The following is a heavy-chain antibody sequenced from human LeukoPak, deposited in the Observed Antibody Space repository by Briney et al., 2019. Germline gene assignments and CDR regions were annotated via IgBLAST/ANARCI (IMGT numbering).Heavy chain of an antibody. V-gene: IGHV1-18*01. J-gene: IGHJ4*02. CDR3: AREGLGELTLDY. Sequence: GASVKVSCKASGYTFTSYGISWVRQAPGQGLEWMGWISTYNGDTNYAQKLQGRVTMTTDTSTNTAYMELRSLRSGDTAVYYCAREGLGELTLDYWGQGTLVTVSS. D-gene: IGHD3-16*01. CDR1: GYTFTSYG. CDR2: ISTYNGDT.